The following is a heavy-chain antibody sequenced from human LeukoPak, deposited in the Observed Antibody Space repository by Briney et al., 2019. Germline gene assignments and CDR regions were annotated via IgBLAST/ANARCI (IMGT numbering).Heavy chain of an antibody. V-gene: IGHV4-38-2*02. D-gene: IGHD1-26*01. Sequence: SETLSLTCTVSGYSISSGYYWGWIRQPPGKGLEWIGSIYHSGSTYYNPSLKSRVTISVDTSKNQFSLKLSSVTAADTAVYYCARVGATPDYWGQGTLVTVSS. CDR3: ARVGATPDY. J-gene: IGHJ4*02. CDR2: IYHSGST. CDR1: GYSISSGYY.